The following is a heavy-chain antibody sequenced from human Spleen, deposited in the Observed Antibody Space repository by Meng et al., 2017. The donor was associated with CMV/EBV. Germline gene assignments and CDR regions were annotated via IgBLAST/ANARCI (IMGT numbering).Heavy chain of an antibody. CDR1: GFTFSSYW. CDR3: AGGRYLDY. V-gene: IGHV3-7*01. Sequence: LSLSCAASGFTFSSYWVNWVRQAPGKGLEWVANINQDATEKYYVDSVKGRFTISRDNSKSSLYLQMNSLGAEDTAVYYCAGGRYLDYWGQGTLVTVSS. CDR2: INQDATEK. D-gene: IGHD1-26*01. J-gene: IGHJ4*02.